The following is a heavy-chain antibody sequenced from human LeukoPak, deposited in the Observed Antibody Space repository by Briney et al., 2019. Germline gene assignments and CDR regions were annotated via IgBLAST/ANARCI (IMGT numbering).Heavy chain of an antibody. CDR3: ARGLKDGYKSPLYYYYGMDV. V-gene: IGHV1-8*01. CDR2: LNPNSGNT. CDR1: GYTFTSYD. D-gene: IGHD5-24*01. Sequence: ASVKVSCKASGYTFTSYDINWVRQATGQGLEWMGWLNPNSGNTGYAQKFQGRVTMTRNTSISTAYMELSSLRSEDTAVYYCARGLKDGYKSPLYYYYGMDVWGQGTTVTVSS. J-gene: IGHJ6*02.